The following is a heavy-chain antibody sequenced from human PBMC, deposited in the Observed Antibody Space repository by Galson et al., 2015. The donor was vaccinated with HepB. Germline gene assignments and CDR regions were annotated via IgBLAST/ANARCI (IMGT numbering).Heavy chain of an antibody. CDR2: ISGSVGTT. CDR1: GFTFSDYA. D-gene: IGHD6-19*01. CDR3: ARYTGDWCLPFDY. J-gene: IGHJ4*02. V-gene: IGHV3-23*01. Sequence: SLRLSCAVSGFTFSDYAMSWVRQAPGKGLEWVSTISGSVGTTYYADSVKGRVTISRDNSKNTLYLQMNSLRVEDTAVYYCARYTGDWCLPFDYWGQGTLVTVSS.